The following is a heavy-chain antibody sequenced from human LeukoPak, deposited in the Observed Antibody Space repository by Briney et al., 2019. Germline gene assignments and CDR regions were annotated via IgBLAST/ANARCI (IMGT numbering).Heavy chain of an antibody. J-gene: IGHJ4*02. CDR3: ARPQTSSGYYSPFDY. V-gene: IGHV4-34*01. D-gene: IGHD3-22*01. Sequence: SETLSLTCAVYGGSFSGYYWSWIRQPPGKGLEWIGEINHSGSTNYNPSLKSRVTISVGTSKNQFSLKLSSVTAADTAVYYCARPQTSSGYYSPFDYWGQGTLVTVSS. CDR1: GGSFSGYY. CDR2: INHSGST.